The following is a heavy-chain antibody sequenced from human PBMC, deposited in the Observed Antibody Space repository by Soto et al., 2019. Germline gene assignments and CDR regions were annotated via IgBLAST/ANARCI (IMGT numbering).Heavy chain of an antibody. CDR3: AREGHDYGDYVGAFDI. J-gene: IGHJ3*02. D-gene: IGHD4-17*01. Sequence: VQLVESGGGLVQPGGSLRLSCAASGFTVSSNYMSWVRQAPGKGLEWVSVIYSGGSTYYADSVKGRFTISRDNSKNTLYLQMNSLRAEDTAVYYCAREGHDYGDYVGAFDIWGQGTMVTVSS. CDR2: IYSGGST. V-gene: IGHV3-66*01. CDR1: GFTVSSNY.